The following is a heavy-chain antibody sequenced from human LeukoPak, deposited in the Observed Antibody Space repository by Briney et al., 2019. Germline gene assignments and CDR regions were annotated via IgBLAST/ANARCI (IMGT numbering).Heavy chain of an antibody. D-gene: IGHD3-10*01. CDR3: ARGAWFGESLYFQH. V-gene: IGHV3-21*01. J-gene: IGHJ1*01. Sequence: GGSLRLSCAASGFTFSSYSMNWVRQAPGKGLEWVSSISSSSSYIYYADSVKGRFTISRDNAKNSLYLQMNSLRAEDTAVYYCARGAWFGESLYFQHWGQGTLVTVSS. CDR2: ISSSSSYI. CDR1: GFTFSSYS.